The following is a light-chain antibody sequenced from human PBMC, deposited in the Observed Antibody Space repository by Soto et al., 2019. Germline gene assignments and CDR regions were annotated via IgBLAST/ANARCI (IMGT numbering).Light chain of an antibody. CDR1: QDISKY. J-gene: IGKJ2*01. CDR3: QQYDNLPYT. V-gene: IGKV1-33*01. Sequence: DIKMTQSPSSLSASVGDRVTITCQSSQDISKYLNWFQQKPGKAPKLLIYDASNLETGVPSRFSGSGSGTDFVFTISILQPDDIATYYCQQYDNLPYTFGQGTKLEIK. CDR2: DAS.